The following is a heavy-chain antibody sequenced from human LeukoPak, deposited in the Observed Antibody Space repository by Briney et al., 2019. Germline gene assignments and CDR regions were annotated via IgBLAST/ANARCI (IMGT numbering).Heavy chain of an antibody. J-gene: IGHJ5*02. CDR3: ARDAYCGGDCFKRWFDP. CDR2: IYYSGST. Sequence: SETLSLTCTVSGDSISSYYWSWIRQPPGKGLEWIGSIYYSGSTYYNPSLKSRVTISVDTSKNQFSLKLSSVTAADTAVYYCARDAYCGGDCFKRWFDPWGQGTLVTVSS. D-gene: IGHD2-21*02. V-gene: IGHV4-59*12. CDR1: GDSISSYY.